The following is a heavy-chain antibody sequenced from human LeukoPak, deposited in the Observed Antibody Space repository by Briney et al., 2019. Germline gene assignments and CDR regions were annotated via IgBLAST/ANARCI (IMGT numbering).Heavy chain of an antibody. D-gene: IGHD3-10*01. CDR1: GLTFSSYW. Sequence: GGSLRLSCAASGLTFSSYWMSWVRQAPGKGLEWVANIKQDGSEKYYVDSVKGRFTISRDNAKNTLYLQMNSLRAEDTAVYYCARNARITMVQGVPYWGQGTLVTVSS. V-gene: IGHV3-7*03. J-gene: IGHJ4*02. CDR2: IKQDGSEK. CDR3: ARNARITMVQGVPY.